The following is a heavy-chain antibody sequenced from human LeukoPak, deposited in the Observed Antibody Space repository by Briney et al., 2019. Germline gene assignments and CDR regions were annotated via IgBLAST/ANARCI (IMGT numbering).Heavy chain of an antibody. V-gene: IGHV4-39*01. CDR1: GGSISSSSYY. D-gene: IGHD3-3*01. J-gene: IGHJ4*02. Sequence: SETLSLTCTVSGGSISSSSYYWGWIRQPPGKGLEWIGSIYYSGSTYYNPSLKSRVTISVDTSKNQFSLKLSSVTAADTAVYYCARRSITIFGVVIKSLGTIDYWGQGTLVTVSS. CDR3: ARRSITIFGVVIKSLGTIDY. CDR2: IYYSGST.